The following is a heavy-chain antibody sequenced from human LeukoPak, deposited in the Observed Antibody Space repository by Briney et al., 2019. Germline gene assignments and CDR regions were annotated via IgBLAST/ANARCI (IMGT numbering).Heavy chain of an antibody. CDR3: AKQGALRQDYYMDV. J-gene: IGHJ6*03. CDR2: ILPVFDST. V-gene: IGHV1-69*13. Sequence: ASVKVSCKASGGTFNSDAFNWVRQAPGQGLEWMGRILPVFDSTNYVQRFQGRVTITADVVSSTAYMEVNNLTSEDTAVYFCAKQGALRQDYYMDVWGNGTTVTVSS. CDR1: GGTFNSDA.